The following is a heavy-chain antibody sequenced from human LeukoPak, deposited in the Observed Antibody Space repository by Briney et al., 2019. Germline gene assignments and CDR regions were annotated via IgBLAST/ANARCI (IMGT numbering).Heavy chain of an antibody. J-gene: IGHJ4*02. CDR2: ISYDGNIK. Sequence: GGPLRLSCAASGFSFSSYNFHWVRQAPGKGLKWLGFISYDGNIKYEDSVKGRFTISRDNSKNTLYLQMNSLRPEDTAMYYCGRDFVNDAKARFDSWGQGTLVTVSS. D-gene: IGHD4/OR15-4a*01. CDR3: GRDFVNDAKARFDS. CDR1: GFSFSSYN. V-gene: IGHV3-30*03.